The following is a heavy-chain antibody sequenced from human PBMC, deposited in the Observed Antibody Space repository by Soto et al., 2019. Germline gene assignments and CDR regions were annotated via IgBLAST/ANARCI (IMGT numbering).Heavy chain of an antibody. Sequence: SVKVSCKASGCIFSSNAISWVRQAPGQGLEWMGGIIPQFSTPYYAQKFQGRVTITADKSTSTAYMELSSLRSEDTAVYYCERVVDKVNTRISGSYRRDYDYGMDVWGQGTRVTVSS. CDR2: IIPQFSTP. CDR3: ERVVDKVNTRISGSYRRDYDYGMDV. J-gene: IGHJ6*02. CDR1: GCIFSSNA. D-gene: IGHD1-26*01. V-gene: IGHV1-69*06.